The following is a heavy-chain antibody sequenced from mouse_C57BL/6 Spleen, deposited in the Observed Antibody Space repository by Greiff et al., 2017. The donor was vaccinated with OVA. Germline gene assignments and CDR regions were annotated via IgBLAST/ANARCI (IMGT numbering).Heavy chain of an antibody. CDR2: ISSGGSYT. CDR1: GFTFSSYG. CDR3: ARQGNRDYSNYEGFAD. V-gene: IGHV5-6*01. Sequence: EVMLVESGGDLVKPGGSLKLSCAASGFTFSSYGMSWVRQTPDKRLEWVATISSGGSYTYYPDSVKGRFTISRDNAKNTLYLQMSSLKSEDTAMYYCARQGNRDYSNYEGFADWGQGTLVTVSA. J-gene: IGHJ3*01. D-gene: IGHD2-5*01.